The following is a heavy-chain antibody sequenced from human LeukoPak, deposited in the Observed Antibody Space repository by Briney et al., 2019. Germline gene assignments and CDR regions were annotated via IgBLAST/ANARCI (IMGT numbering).Heavy chain of an antibody. D-gene: IGHD2-8*01. CDR2: ISGSGGST. Sequence: GGSLRLSCAASGFTFSNYAMSWVRQAPGKGLKWVSAISGSGGSTNYADSVKGRFTISRDNSKNTLYLQMNSLRAEDTAVYYCAKDRRGYCTNGICYEGSDAFDIWGQGTMVTVSS. CDR3: AKDRRGYCTNGICYEGSDAFDI. CDR1: GFTFSNYA. J-gene: IGHJ3*02. V-gene: IGHV3-23*01.